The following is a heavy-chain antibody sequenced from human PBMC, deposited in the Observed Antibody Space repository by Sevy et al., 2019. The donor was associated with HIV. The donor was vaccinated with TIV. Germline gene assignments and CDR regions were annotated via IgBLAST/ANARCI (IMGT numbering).Heavy chain of an antibody. J-gene: IGHJ4*02. CDR1: GGPITNDY. CDR2: IYSSGTV. D-gene: IGHD4-17*01. V-gene: IGHV4-4*07. Sequence: SETLSLTCSVSGGPITNDYWSWIRQPAGKGLEWIGRIYSSGTVHHNPSLKSRVTLSVDTSKNEFFLKMTSMTAADTAVYYCARGTTVTPFDYWGQGTLVTVSS. CDR3: ARGTTVTPFDY.